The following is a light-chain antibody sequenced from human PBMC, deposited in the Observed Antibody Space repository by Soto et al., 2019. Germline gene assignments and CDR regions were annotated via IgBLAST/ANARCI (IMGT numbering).Light chain of an antibody. J-gene: IGKJ5*01. CDR1: QSVSSY. CDR2: GAS. CDR3: QQYGSSPPIT. Sequence: EIVLTQSPGTLSLSPGERATLSCRASQSVSSYLAWYQQKVGQAPRLLIFGASNRATGIPDRFSGSGSGTDFTLTISRLEPEDFAVYYCQQYGSSPPITFGQGTRLEIK. V-gene: IGKV3-20*01.